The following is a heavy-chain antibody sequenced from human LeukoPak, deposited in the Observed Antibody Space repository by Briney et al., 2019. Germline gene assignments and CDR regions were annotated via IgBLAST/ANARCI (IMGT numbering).Heavy chain of an antibody. V-gene: IGHV3-30*02. CDR1: GFTFSSYG. J-gene: IGHJ3*02. D-gene: IGHD2-15*01. CDR3: AKVRDWDIVDSDAFDI. Sequence: GGSLRLSCAASGFTFSSYGMHWVRQAPGKGLEWVAFIRYDGSNKYCADSVKGRFAISRDNSKNTLYLQMNSLRAEDTAVYYCAKVRDWDIVDSDAFDIWGQGTMVTVSS. CDR2: IRYDGSNK.